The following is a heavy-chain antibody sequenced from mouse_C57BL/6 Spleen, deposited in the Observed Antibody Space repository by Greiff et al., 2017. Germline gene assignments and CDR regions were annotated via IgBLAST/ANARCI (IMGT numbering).Heavy chain of an antibody. D-gene: IGHD1-1*01. V-gene: IGHV5-17*01. CDR1: GFTFSDYG. Sequence: EVMLVESGGGLVKPGGSLKLSCAASGFTFSDYGMHWVRQAPEKGLEWVAYISSGSSTIYYADTVKGRFTIPRDNATNTLFLQMTSLRSEDTAMYYCASPFITTVVRYFDVWGTGTTVTVSS. J-gene: IGHJ1*03. CDR3: ASPFITTVVRYFDV. CDR2: ISSGSSTI.